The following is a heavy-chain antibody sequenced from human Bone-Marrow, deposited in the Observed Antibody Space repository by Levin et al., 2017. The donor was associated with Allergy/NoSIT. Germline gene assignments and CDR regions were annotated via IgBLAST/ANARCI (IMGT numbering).Heavy chain of an antibody. CDR2: INPNGGTT. CDR3: ARDAVPREGTMIVVPLTTYYFDS. J-gene: IGHJ4*02. D-gene: IGHD3-22*01. V-gene: IGHV1-46*01. CDR1: GYTFTTSY. Sequence: ASVKVSCKTSGYTFTTSYIHWVRQAPGQGPEWLGLINPNGGTTSPSQRFQGRVTMTKDTSTSTVYMELRSLRADDTAVYYCARDAVPREGTMIVVPLTTYYFDSWGQGTRVTVSS.